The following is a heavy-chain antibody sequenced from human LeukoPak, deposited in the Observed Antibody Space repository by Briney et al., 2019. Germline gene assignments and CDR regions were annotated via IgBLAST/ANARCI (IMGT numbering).Heavy chain of an antibody. V-gene: IGHV3-64*01. CDR1: GFTFSSYA. D-gene: IGHD3-3*01. Sequence: GWSLRLSCAASGFTFSSYAMHWVRQAPGKGLEYVSAISSNGGSTYYANSVKGRFTISRDNSKNTLYLQMGSLRAEDMAVYYCAREGYDFWSGYEYYFDYWGQGTLVTVSS. J-gene: IGHJ4*02. CDR2: ISSNGGST. CDR3: AREGYDFWSGYEYYFDY.